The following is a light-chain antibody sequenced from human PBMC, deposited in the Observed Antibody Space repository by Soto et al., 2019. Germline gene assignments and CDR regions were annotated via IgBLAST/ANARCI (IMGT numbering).Light chain of an antibody. J-gene: IGKJ1*01. V-gene: IGKV3-15*01. CDR2: GAS. Sequence: EIVMTQSPAALSVSPGERATLSCRASQSVSSNLAWYQQKPGQAPRLLIYGASTRATGIPARFSGSGSGTEFTLTISSLQSEDFAVYYCQQYGSSRWTFGQGTKV. CDR3: QQYGSSRWT. CDR1: QSVSSN.